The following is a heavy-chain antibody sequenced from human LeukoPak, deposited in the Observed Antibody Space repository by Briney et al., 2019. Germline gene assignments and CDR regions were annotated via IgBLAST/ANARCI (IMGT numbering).Heavy chain of an antibody. CDR2: IKEDGSEK. D-gene: IGHD3-22*01. Sequence: PGGSLRLSCAASGFTFSSYWMSWVRQAPGKGLEWVANIKEDGSEKYYVDSVKGRFTISRDNAKNSQYLEMNSLRAEDTAVYYCARGRFNYDSSGYSSFYHWGQGTLVTVSS. CDR1: GFTFSSYW. CDR3: ARGRFNYDSSGYSSFYH. J-gene: IGHJ4*02. V-gene: IGHV3-7*01.